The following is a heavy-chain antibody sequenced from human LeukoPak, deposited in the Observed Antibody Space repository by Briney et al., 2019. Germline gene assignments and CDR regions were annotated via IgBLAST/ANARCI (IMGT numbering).Heavy chain of an antibody. J-gene: IGHJ3*02. D-gene: IGHD4-17*01. CDR3: ARGSDYRVRAFDI. V-gene: IGHV3-48*03. CDR2: ISTSVSTI. CDR1: GFAFSSYE. Sequence: PGGSLRLSCAASGFAFSSYEMNWVRQAPGKGLEWVSYISTSVSTIYYGDSVKGRFTISRDNAKNSLFLQMNILRAEDTAVYYCARGSDYRVRAFDIWGQGTMVTASS.